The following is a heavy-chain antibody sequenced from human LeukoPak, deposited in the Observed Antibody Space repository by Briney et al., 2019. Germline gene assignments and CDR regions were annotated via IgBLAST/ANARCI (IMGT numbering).Heavy chain of an antibody. CDR2: INPDGSNM. V-gene: IGHV3-7*01. CDR3: VSGFLQWLY. J-gene: IGHJ4*02. Sequence: PGGSLRLSCAASGFSFSSYWMSWVRQAPGKGLEWVANINPDGSNMLYVDSVKGRFTISRDNAKNSLYLQMNNLRAEDTAVHFCVSGFLQWLYWGQGTLVTVSS. D-gene: IGHD3-3*01. CDR1: GFSFSSYW.